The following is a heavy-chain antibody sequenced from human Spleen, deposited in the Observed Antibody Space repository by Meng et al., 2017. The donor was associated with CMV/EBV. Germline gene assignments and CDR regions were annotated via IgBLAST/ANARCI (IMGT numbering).Heavy chain of an antibody. CDR3: ASVKNWNYAFDY. V-gene: IGHV3-66*02. CDR2: IYSGGST. Sequence: SCAASGFTVSSNYMSWVRQAPGKGLEWVSVIYSGGSTYYADSVKGRFTISRDNSKNTLYLQMNSLRGEDTAVYYCASVKNWNYAFDYWGQGTLVTVSS. CDR1: GFTVSSNY. J-gene: IGHJ4*02. D-gene: IGHD1-7*01.